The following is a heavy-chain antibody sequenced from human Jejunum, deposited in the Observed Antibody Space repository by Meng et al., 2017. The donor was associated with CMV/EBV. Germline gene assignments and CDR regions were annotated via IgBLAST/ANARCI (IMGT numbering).Heavy chain of an antibody. J-gene: IGHJ4*02. CDR1: GFTFSSYW. CDR2: ISTDENSA. CDR3: AAGFNRADY. D-gene: IGHD1-14*01. V-gene: IGHV3-74*01. Sequence: SCAATGFTFSSYWMHWVRQAPRKGLLWVSRISTDENSATYADSVKGRFTISRDNAKNTLYLQMSNLRAEDTAVYHCAAGFNRADYWGQGTLVTVSS.